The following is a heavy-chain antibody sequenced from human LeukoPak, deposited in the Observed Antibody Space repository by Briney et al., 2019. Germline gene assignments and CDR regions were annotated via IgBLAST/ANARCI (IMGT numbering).Heavy chain of an antibody. CDR1: GFTFSSYG. CDR3: AKADGQYYYDSSGYFNY. CDR2: ISYDVSNK. J-gene: IGHJ4*02. V-gene: IGHV3-30*18. Sequence: GGSLRHSCAASGFTFSSYGMHWVRQAPGKGLEWVAVISYDVSNKYYADSVKGRFTISRYNSKNTLYLQMNSLRAGETVVYYCAKADGQYYYDSSGYFNYWGQGTLVTVSS. D-gene: IGHD3-22*01.